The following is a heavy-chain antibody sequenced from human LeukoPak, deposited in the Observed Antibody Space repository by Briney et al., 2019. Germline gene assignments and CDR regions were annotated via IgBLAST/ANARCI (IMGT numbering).Heavy chain of an antibody. CDR1: GYTFTSYY. D-gene: IGHD3-10*01. J-gene: IGHJ4*02. V-gene: IGHV1-46*01. CDR3: ASLGYGSGKYDY. Sequence: VSVKVSCKASGYTFTSYYMHWVRQAPGQGLEWMGIINPSGGSTSYAQKFQGRVTMTRDTSTSTVYMELSSLRSEDTAVYYCASLGYGSGKYDYWGQGTLVTVSS. CDR2: INPSGGST.